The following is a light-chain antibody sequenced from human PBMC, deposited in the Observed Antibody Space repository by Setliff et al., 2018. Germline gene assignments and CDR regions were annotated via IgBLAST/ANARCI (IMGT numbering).Light chain of an antibody. J-gene: IGLJ2*01. CDR3: SSYARSRNYVYVL. V-gene: IGLV2-23*02. CDR2: EVT. Sequence: QSVLTQPASVSGSPGQSITISCTGTSSDVGTYNLVSWYQQHPGKAPKLVIYEVTRRPSGVSNRFSGSKSGNTASLTISGLQAEGEADYYCSSYARSRNYVYVLFGEGTKVTVL. CDR1: SSDVGTYNL.